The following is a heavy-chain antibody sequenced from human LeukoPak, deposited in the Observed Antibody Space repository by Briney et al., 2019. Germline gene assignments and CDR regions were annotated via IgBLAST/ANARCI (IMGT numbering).Heavy chain of an antibody. Sequence: SVKVSCKAPGGIFSSYAISWVRQAPGQGLEWMGRIIPILGIANYAQKFQGRVTITADKSTSTAYMDLSSLRSEDTAVYYCARDLPPYYFDYWGQGTLVTVSS. CDR1: GGIFSSYA. CDR3: ARDLPPYYFDY. J-gene: IGHJ4*02. CDR2: IIPILGIA. V-gene: IGHV1-69*04.